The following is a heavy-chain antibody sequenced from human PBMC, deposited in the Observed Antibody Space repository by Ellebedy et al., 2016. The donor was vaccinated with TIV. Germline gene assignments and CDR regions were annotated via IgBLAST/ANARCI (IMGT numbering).Heavy chain of an antibody. D-gene: IGHD1-26*01. Sequence: GGSLRLSXAASGFTFSSYGMHWVRQAPGKGLEWVAVISYDGSNKYYADSVKGRFTISRDNSKNTLYLQMNSLRAEDTAVYYCAKDRINRVKWGKNFDYWGQGTLVTVSS. CDR3: AKDRINRVKWGKNFDY. J-gene: IGHJ4*02. CDR2: ISYDGSNK. CDR1: GFTFSSYG. V-gene: IGHV3-30*18.